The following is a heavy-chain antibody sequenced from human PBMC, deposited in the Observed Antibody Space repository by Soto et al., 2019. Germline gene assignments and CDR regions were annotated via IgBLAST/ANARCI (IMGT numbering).Heavy chain of an antibody. CDR2: IWYDGSNK. CDR3: ASGVRYSGYEVRHDYGDFFDY. D-gene: IGHD5-12*01. Sequence: QVQLVESGGGVVQPGRSLRLSCAASGFTFSSYGMHWVRQAPGKGLEWVAVIWYDGSNKYYADSVKGRFTISRDNSKNTLYLQMNSLRAEDTAVYYCASGVRYSGYEVRHDYGDFFDYWGQGTLVTVSS. CDR1: GFTFSSYG. J-gene: IGHJ4*02. V-gene: IGHV3-33*01.